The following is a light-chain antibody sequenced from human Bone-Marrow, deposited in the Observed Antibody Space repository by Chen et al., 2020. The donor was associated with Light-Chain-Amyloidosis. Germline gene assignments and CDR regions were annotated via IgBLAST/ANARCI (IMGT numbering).Light chain of an antibody. V-gene: IGLV3-21*02. CDR1: NIGSTS. CDR3: QVWDRSSDRPV. CDR2: DDS. Sequence: SYVLSQPSSLPVAPGPPAPIACGGNNIGSTSVHWYQQTPGQAPLRVVYDDSDRPAGSPERLSGSNSGNTATLTISRVEAGDEADYYCQVWDRSSDRPVFGGGTKLTVL. J-gene: IGLJ3*02.